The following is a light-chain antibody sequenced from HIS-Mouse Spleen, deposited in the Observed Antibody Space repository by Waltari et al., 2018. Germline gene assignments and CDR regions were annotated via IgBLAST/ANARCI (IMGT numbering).Light chain of an antibody. CDR2: EGS. V-gene: IGLV2-23*01. CDR1: SSDVGVYNL. CDR3: CSYAGSSNVV. J-gene: IGLJ2*01. Sequence: SALTQPAPVSGSPGQSITISCPGTSSDVGVYNLVSWYQQHPGKAPKLMIYEGSKRPSGVSNRFSGSKSGNTASLTISGLQAEDEADYYCCSYAGSSNVVFGGGTKLTVL.